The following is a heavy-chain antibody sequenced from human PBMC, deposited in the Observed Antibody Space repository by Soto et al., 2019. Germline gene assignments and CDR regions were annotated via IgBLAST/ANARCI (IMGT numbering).Heavy chain of an antibody. CDR3: ARLNPFYDYVWGSYRPLDY. CDR1: GGSISSYY. D-gene: IGHD3-16*02. J-gene: IGHJ4*02. V-gene: IGHV4-59*01. Sequence: QVQLQESGPGLVKPSETLSLTCTVSGGSISSYYWSWIRQPPGKGLEWIGYIYYSGSTNYNPSLKSRVTISVDTSKNQFSLKLSSVTAADTAVYYCARLNPFYDYVWGSYRPLDYWGQGTLVTVSS. CDR2: IYYSGST.